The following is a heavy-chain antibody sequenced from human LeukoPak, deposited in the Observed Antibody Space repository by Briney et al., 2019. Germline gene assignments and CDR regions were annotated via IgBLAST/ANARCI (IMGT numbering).Heavy chain of an antibody. Sequence: WIGEINHSGSTNYNPSLKSRVTISVDTSKNQFSLKLSSVTAADTAVYYCARGLGANPPGGYWGQGTLVTVSS. CDR3: ARGLGANPPGGY. V-gene: IGHV4-34*01. D-gene: IGHD1-26*01. CDR2: INHSGST. J-gene: IGHJ4*02.